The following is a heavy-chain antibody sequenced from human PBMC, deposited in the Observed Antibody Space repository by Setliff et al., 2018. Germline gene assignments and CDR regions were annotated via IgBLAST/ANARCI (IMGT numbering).Heavy chain of an antibody. J-gene: IGHJ4*02. CDR1: GDSISSRRNY. D-gene: IGHD1-1*01. Sequence: SETLSLTCTVSGDSISSRRNYWGWFRQPAGKELEWIGQIYTSWSTNYNPSLKIRVTISLDTSNNQFTLKLTSMTAADTAVYYCAKGGGRYHSDSWGQGILVTVSS. CDR2: IYTSWST. CDR3: AKGGGRYHSDS. V-gene: IGHV4-61*09.